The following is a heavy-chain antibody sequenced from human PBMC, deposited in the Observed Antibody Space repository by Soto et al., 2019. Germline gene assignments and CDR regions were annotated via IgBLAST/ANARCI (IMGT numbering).Heavy chain of an antibody. CDR2: THYSGST. CDR3: ARHATEGTPLVSFDS. D-gene: IGHD3-10*01. CDR1: GGAINNYY. J-gene: IGHJ4*02. Sequence: SETLSLTCTASGGAINNYYWGWIRQPPGKGLEWIGNTHYSGSTNYNPSLKSRVTISLDTSKNQFSLKLTSVAAADTAVYYCARHATEGTPLVSFDSWGRGALVTVSS. V-gene: IGHV4-59*08.